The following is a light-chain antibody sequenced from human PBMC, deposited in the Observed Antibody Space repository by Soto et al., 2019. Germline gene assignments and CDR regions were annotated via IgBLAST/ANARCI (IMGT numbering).Light chain of an antibody. Sequence: DIQMTQSPSSVSASVGDRVTITFRSSEDISTWLAWYQQKPGKAPKLLIYAASSLQSGVPSRFSGSGSGTDFTLTIRSLQPEDFATYYCQHADSFPLITFGQGTRREIK. CDR1: EDISTW. CDR2: AAS. V-gene: IGKV1-12*01. J-gene: IGKJ5*01. CDR3: QHADSFPLIT.